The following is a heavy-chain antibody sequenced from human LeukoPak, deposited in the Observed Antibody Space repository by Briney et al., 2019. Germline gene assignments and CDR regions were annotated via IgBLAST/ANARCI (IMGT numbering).Heavy chain of an antibody. CDR3: ARDSTYYDFWSGYQSGTIDY. J-gene: IGHJ4*02. Sequence: GGSLRLSCAASGFTFSSYAMHWVRQAPGKGLEWVAVISYDGSNKYYADSVKGRFTISRDNSKNTPYLQMNSLRAEDTAVYYCARDSTYYDFWSGYQSGTIDYWGQGTLVTVSS. D-gene: IGHD3-3*01. CDR1: GFTFSSYA. CDR2: ISYDGSNK. V-gene: IGHV3-30-3*01.